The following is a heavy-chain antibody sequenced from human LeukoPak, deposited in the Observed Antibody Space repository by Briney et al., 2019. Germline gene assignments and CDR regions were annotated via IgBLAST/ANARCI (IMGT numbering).Heavy chain of an antibody. Sequence: GGSLRLSCTASGFTFSDYDMSWVRQAPGKGLEWVGFIRSKAYGGTTEYAASVKGRFTISRDDSKSIAYLQMNSLKTEHTSVYYCTSRGDYGDDRHYWGQGTLVTVSS. V-gene: IGHV3-49*04. J-gene: IGHJ4*02. D-gene: IGHD4-17*01. CDR1: GFTFSDYD. CDR3: TSRGDYGDDRHY. CDR2: IRSKAYGGTT.